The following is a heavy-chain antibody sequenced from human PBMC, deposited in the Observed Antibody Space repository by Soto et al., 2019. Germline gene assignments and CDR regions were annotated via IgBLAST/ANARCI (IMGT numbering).Heavy chain of an antibody. Sequence: QITLKESGPTLVKPTQTLTLTCTFSGFSLSTRGVGVGWIRQPPGKALEWLAVIYWDDDKRYSPSLQSRLTITKDTSKNQVALTMTNMDPVDTATYYCARKTYGDYPTDYWGQGTLVTVSS. V-gene: IGHV2-5*02. CDR2: IYWDDDK. D-gene: IGHD4-17*01. CDR1: GFSLSTRGVG. CDR3: ARKTYGDYPTDY. J-gene: IGHJ4*02.